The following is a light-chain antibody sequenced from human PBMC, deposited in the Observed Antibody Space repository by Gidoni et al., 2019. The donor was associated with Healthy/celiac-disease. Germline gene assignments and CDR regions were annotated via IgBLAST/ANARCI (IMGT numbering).Light chain of an antibody. J-gene: IGKJ4*01. CDR2: GAS. CDR1: QSVSSSY. CDR3: QQYGSSRLT. Sequence: EIVLTQYPGTLSLYPGERATLSCRASQSVSSSYLAWYQQKPGQAPRLLIYGASSRATGIPDRFSGSGSGTDFTLTISRLEPEDFAVYYCQQYGSSRLTFGGGTKVEIK. V-gene: IGKV3-20*01.